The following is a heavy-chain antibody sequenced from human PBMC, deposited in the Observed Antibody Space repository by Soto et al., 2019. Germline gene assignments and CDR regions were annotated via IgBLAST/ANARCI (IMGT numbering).Heavy chain of an antibody. CDR2: IYHTGST. CDR1: GGSITSSNW. Sequence: TLSLTCAVSGGSITSSNWWSWVRQPPGKGLEWIGEIYHTGSTNYNPSLKSRVTISVDKSKNQFSLKLNSVTAADTAVYYCARVDMLLSGIDYWGQGTLVTVSS. D-gene: IGHD3-10*01. J-gene: IGHJ4*02. V-gene: IGHV4-4*02. CDR3: ARVDMLLSGIDY.